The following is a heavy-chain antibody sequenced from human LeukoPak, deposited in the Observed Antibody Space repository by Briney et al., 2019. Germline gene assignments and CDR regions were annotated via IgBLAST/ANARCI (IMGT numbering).Heavy chain of an antibody. CDR3: ARDRIDIAARPYYYYYMDV. CDR2: IYSGGST. V-gene: IGHV3-53*05. D-gene: IGHD6-6*01. CDR1: EFSVGSNY. Sequence: GGSLRLSCAASEFSVGSNYMTWVRQAPGKGLEWVSLIYSGGSTYYADSVKGRFTISRDNSKNTLYLQMNSLRADDTAVYYCARDRIDIAARPYYYYYMDVWGKGTTVTVSS. J-gene: IGHJ6*03.